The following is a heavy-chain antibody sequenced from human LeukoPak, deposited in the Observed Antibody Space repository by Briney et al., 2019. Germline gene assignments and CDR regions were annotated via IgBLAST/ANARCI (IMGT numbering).Heavy chain of an antibody. Sequence: GGSLGLSCAASGFTFSDYWMSWVRQASGKGLEWVANIKTDGTVKNYLDSVKGRFTISRDNAENSLYLQMSSLREEDTAVYYCARGGGSSHWGQGTLVTVSS. CDR1: GFTFSDYW. V-gene: IGHV3-7*01. D-gene: IGHD6-6*01. CDR2: IKTDGTVK. CDR3: ARGGGSSH. J-gene: IGHJ4*02.